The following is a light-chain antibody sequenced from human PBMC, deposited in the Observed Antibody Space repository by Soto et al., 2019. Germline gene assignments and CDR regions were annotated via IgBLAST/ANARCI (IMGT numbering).Light chain of an antibody. CDR1: QSVLYSSNNKNY. V-gene: IGKV4-1*01. CDR3: QQYYSFPLT. CDR2: WAS. Sequence: DIVMTQSPDSLAVSLGERATINCKSSQSVLYSSNNKNYLAWYQQKPGQPPKLLIYWASTRESGVPDRFSGSGSGTYFTLTISSLQAEDVAIYYCQQYYSFPLTFGGGTKVDIK. J-gene: IGKJ4*01.